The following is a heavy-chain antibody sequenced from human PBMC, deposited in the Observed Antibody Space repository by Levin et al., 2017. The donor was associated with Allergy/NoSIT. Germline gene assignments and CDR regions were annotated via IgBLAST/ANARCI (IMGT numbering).Heavy chain of an antibody. D-gene: IGHD6-13*01. CDR2: VSFDGSNK. Sequence: GGSLRLSCAASGFHFKSYGIHWVRQAPGKGLEWVALVSFDGSNKYYADSVKGRFAVSRDNSKNTLTLQMNSLRIEDSAVYYCAKADRVAAVGGAFDVWGQGAVVSVSS. J-gene: IGHJ3*01. CDR1: GFHFKSYG. V-gene: IGHV3-30*18. CDR3: AKADRVAAVGGAFDV.